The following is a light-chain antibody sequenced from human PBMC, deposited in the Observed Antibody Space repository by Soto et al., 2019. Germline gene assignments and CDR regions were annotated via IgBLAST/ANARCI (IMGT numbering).Light chain of an antibody. J-gene: IGKJ1*01. V-gene: IGKV1-27*01. CDR2: AS. CDR3: QSCNSAPRT. CDR1: QGISNY. Sequence: DIQMPQSPSSLSASVGDRVTITCRASQGISNYLRCYQQKPGKVPAASTLQSGIPSRFSGSGSGTDFSLTISSLQPEDVATCYCQSCNSAPRTFGRGTKVESK.